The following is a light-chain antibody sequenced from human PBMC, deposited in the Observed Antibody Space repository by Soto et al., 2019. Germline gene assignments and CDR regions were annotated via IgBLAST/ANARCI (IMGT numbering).Light chain of an antibody. CDR2: KAS. V-gene: IGKV1-5*03. CDR1: QRISSW. CDR3: QQYNSYPWT. J-gene: IGKJ1*01. Sequence: DIQMTQSPSTLSASVGDRVTISCRASQRISSWLAWYQQKPGKAPKLLIYKASSLESGVPSRCSGSGSGTEFTLTISSLQPDEFEAYYCQQYNSYPWTFGQGTKVEIK.